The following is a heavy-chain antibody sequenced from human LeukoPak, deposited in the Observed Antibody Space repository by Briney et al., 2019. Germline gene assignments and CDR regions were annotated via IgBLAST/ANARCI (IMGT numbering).Heavy chain of an antibody. Sequence: GGSLRLSCAASGFTFSTYWMSWVRQAPGKGLEWVANIKQDGSAENYVDSVKGRFTVSRDNAKNLLFLQMNSLRGEDSAVYYCARKGTFQDDAFDIWAKGQWSPSLQ. V-gene: IGHV3-7*01. CDR3: ARKGTFQDDAFDI. CDR1: GFTFSTYW. CDR2: IKQDGSAE. J-gene: IGHJ3*02. D-gene: IGHD1/OR15-1a*01.